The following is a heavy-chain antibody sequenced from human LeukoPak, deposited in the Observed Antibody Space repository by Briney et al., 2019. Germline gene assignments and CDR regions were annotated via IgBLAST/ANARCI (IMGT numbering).Heavy chain of an antibody. CDR3: AKGGEIVLMVYTPLDY. Sequence: PGGSLRLSCAASGFTFSDYYMSWIRQAPGKGLEWVSYISSSGSTIYYADSVKGRFTISRDNSKNTLYLQMNSLKAEDTAVYYCAKGGEIVLMVYTPLDYWGQGTLVTVSS. CDR1: GFTFSDYY. V-gene: IGHV3-11*04. J-gene: IGHJ4*02. D-gene: IGHD2-8*01. CDR2: ISSSGSTI.